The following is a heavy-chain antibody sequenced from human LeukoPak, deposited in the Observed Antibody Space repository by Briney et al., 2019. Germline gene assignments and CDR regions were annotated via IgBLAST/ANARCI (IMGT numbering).Heavy chain of an antibody. Sequence: SETLSLTCAVYGGSFSGYYWGWIRQPPGKGLEWIGEINHSGSTNYNPSLKSRVTISVDTSKNQFSLKLSSVTAADTAVYYCARADYGGNTAYYFDYWGQGTLVTVSS. CDR3: ARADYGGNTAYYFDY. CDR1: GGSFSGYY. J-gene: IGHJ4*02. V-gene: IGHV4-34*01. D-gene: IGHD4-23*01. CDR2: INHSGST.